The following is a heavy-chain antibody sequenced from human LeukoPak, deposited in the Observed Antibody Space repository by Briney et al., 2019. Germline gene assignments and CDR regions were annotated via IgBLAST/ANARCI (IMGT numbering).Heavy chain of an antibody. CDR2: ISSSSSYI. CDR3: ARDPIAVAGTYYFDY. D-gene: IGHD6-19*01. Sequence: GGSLRLSYAASGFTFSSYSMDWVRQVPGKGLEWVSSISSSSSYIYYADSVKGRFTISRDNAKNSLYLQMNSLRAEDTALYYCARDPIAVAGTYYFDYWGQGTLVTVSS. V-gene: IGHV3-21*04. J-gene: IGHJ4*02. CDR1: GFTFSSYS.